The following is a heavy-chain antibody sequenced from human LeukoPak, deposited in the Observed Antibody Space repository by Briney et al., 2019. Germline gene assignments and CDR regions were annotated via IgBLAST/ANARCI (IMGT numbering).Heavy chain of an antibody. V-gene: IGHV1-46*01. Sequence: ASVKVSCKASGYTFTSYYMHWVRQAPGQGLEWMGIINPSGGSTSYAQKFQGRVTMTRDTSTSTVYMELSSLRSEDTAVYYCARDSVLYYYDSSGYYREENWFDPWGQGTLVTVSS. CDR2: INPSGGST. J-gene: IGHJ5*02. D-gene: IGHD3-22*01. CDR1: GYTFTSYY. CDR3: ARDSVLYYYDSSGYYREENWFDP.